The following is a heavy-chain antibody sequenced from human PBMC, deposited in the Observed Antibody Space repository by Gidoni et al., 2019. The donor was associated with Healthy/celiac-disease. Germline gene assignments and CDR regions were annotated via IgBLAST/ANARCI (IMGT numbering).Heavy chain of an antibody. Sequence: QVQLVQSGAEVKKPGASVKVSCKESGYTFTSYAMHWVRQAPGQRLEWMGWINAGNGNTQYSQKFQGRVTITRDTSASTAYMELSSLRSEDTAVYYCARDSRLGLVISNWFDPWGQGTLVTVSS. V-gene: IGHV1-3*01. CDR2: INAGNGNT. D-gene: IGHD3-9*01. J-gene: IGHJ5*02. CDR1: GYTFTSYA. CDR3: ARDSRLGLVISNWFDP.